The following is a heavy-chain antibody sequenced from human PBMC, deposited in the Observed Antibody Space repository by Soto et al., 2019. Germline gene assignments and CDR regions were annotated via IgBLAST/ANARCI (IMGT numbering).Heavy chain of an antibody. J-gene: IGHJ4*01. D-gene: IGHD3-22*01. CDR2: MNPNSGNR. V-gene: IGHV1-8*01. CDR1: GYTFTSYD. CDR3: ARGSQLGNYYDSSGYYKGPFFDY. Sequence: ASVKVSCKASGYTFTSYDINWVRQAAGQGLEWMGWMNPNSGNRGYAQKFQGRVTMTRSTSISTAYMELSSLTSEDTAVYYCARGSQLGNYYDSSGYYKGPFFDYWGQ.